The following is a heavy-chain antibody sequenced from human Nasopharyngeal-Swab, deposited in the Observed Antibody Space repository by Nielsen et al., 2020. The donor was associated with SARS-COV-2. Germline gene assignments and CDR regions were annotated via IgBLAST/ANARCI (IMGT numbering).Heavy chain of an antibody. CDR1: GYSFTSYW. D-gene: IGHD2-15*01. V-gene: IGHV5-10-1*01. J-gene: IGHJ4*02. CDR3: ARLGSGPRTYYFDY. Sequence: KVSCKGSGYSFTSYWISWVRQMPGKGLEWMGRIDPSDSYTNYSPSFQGHVTISADKSISTAYLQWSSLKASDTAMYYCARLGSGPRTYYFDYWGQGTLVTVSS. CDR2: IDPSDSYT.